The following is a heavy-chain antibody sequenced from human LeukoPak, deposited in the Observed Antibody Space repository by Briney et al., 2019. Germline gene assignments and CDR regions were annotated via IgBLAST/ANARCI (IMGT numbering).Heavy chain of an antibody. V-gene: IGHV4-38-2*02. CDR1: GYSISSGYF. J-gene: IGHJ5*02. CDR3: ARVRVAARPFNWFDP. Sequence: RTSETLSLTCNVSGYSISSGYFWGWIRQPPGKGLEWIGSIYHRGSTDSNPSLKSRVTISVDTSRNQFSLRLSSVTAADTAMYYCARVRVAARPFNWFDPWGQGTLVTVPS. CDR2: IYHRGST. D-gene: IGHD6-6*01.